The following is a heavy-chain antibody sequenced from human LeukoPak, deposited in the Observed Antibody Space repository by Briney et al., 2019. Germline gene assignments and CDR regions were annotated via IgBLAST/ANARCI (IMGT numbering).Heavy chain of an antibody. V-gene: IGHV1-2*06. CDR3: ARGGVVGATDWFDP. CDR1: GYTFTGYY. CDR2: INPSNGGT. J-gene: IGHJ5*02. Sequence: GASVKVSCKASGYTFTGYYMHWVRQAPGQGLEWMGRINPSNGGTKYAQKFQGRVTMTRDTSISTAYMELSRLRSDDTAVYYCARGGVVGATDWFDPWGQGTLVTVSS. D-gene: IGHD1-26*01.